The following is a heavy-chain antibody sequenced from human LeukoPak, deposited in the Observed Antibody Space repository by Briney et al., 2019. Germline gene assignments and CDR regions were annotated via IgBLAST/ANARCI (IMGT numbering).Heavy chain of an antibody. CDR3: ARAPEGYCSGGSCHYFDY. V-gene: IGHV1-18*01. CDR2: ISAYNGNT. CDR1: GYTFTSYG. Sequence: ASVKVSCKASGYTFTSYGISWVRQAPGQGLEWRGWISAYNGNTNYAQKFQGRVTMTRDMSTSTVYMELSSLRSEDTAVYYCARAPEGYCSGGSCHYFDYWGQGTLVTVSS. J-gene: IGHJ4*02. D-gene: IGHD2-15*01.